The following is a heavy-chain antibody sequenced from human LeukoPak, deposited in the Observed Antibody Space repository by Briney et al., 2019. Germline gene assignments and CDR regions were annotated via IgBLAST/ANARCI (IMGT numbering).Heavy chain of an antibody. V-gene: IGHV4-34*01. D-gene: IGHD3-10*01. J-gene: IGHJ4*02. Sequence: SETLSLTCAVYGGSFSGYYWSWIRQPPGKGLEWIGEINHSGSTNYNPSLKSRVTISADTSKNQFSLKLSSVTAADTAVYYCARRRRYGSGSYMSGRKGAIDYWGQGTLVTVSS. CDR3: ARRRRYGSGSYMSGRKGAIDY. CDR1: GGSFSGYY. CDR2: INHSGST.